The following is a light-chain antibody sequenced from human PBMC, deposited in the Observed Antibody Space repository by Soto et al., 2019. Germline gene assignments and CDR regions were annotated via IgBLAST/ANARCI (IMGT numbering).Light chain of an antibody. V-gene: IGLV2-23*01. CDR3: CSYAGSSTYVV. Sequence: QSVLTQPASVSGSPGQSITLSCTGTSSDVGSYNLVSWYQQHPGKAPKLMIYEGSKRPSGVSNLFSGSKSGNTASLTISGLQAEDVADYYCCSYAGSSTYVVFGGGTQRTGL. CDR1: SSDVGSYNL. J-gene: IGLJ2*01. CDR2: EGS.